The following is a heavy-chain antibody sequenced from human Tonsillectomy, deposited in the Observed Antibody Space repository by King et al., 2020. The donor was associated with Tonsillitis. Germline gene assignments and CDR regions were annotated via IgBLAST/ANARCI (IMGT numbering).Heavy chain of an antibody. D-gene: IGHD3/OR15-3a*01. V-gene: IGHV3-30*01. CDR3: ARGGHAY. CDR2: ITYDGSGK. J-gene: IGHJ4*02. CDR1: GFTLSSYA. Sequence: VQLVESGGGVVQPGGSLRLSCVASGFTLSSYAMYWVRQSPGKGLEWVAGITYDGSGKYYGDSVKGRFTISRDKSKNMLFLQMESLRPEDSAVYYSARGGHAYWGQGTLVTVSS.